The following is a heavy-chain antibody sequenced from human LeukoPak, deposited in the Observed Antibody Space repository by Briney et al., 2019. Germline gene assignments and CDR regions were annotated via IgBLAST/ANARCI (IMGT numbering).Heavy chain of an antibody. J-gene: IGHJ4*02. CDR1: GGTFSSYA. D-gene: IGHD1-26*01. CDR2: IIPIFGTA. V-gene: IGHV1-69*05. CDR3: ARHSDQDYFDY. Sequence: SVKVSCKASGGTFSSYAISWVRQAPGQGLEWMGRIIPIFGTANYAQKLQGRVTMTTDTSTSTAYMELRSLRSDDTAVYYCARHSDQDYFDYWGQGTLVTVSS.